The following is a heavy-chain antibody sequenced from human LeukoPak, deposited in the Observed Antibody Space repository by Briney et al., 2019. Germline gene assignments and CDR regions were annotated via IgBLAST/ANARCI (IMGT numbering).Heavy chain of an antibody. J-gene: IGHJ4*02. CDR2: IIPVLGIA. Sequence: SVKVSCKASGGTFSSYALSRVRQAPGQGLEWMGRIIPVLGIANYAQNFQARATITADKSTSTTYMELSSLRFEDTAVYYCARDCGSFDYWGQGTLVTVSS. CDR1: GGTFSSYA. V-gene: IGHV1-69*04. D-gene: IGHD5-12*01. CDR3: ARDCGSFDY.